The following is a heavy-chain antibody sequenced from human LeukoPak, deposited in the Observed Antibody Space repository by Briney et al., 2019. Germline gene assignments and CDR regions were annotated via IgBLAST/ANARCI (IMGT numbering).Heavy chain of an antibody. CDR1: GFTFSSYW. V-gene: IGHV3-74*01. CDR2: INSDGSST. D-gene: IGHD4-17*01. CDR3: ARDGIYGDYGH. J-gene: IGHJ4*02. Sequence: AGGSLRLSCASSGFTFSSYWMHWVRQAPGKGLVWVSRINSDGSSTSYADSVKGRFTISRDNAKNTLYLQMNSLRAEDTAVYYCARDGIYGDYGHWGQGTLVTVSS.